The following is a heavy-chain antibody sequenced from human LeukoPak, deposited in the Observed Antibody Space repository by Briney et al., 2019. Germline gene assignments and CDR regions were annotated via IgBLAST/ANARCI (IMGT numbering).Heavy chain of an antibody. V-gene: IGHV1-18*01. D-gene: IGHD3-3*01. CDR2: ISAYNGNT. CDR3: ARGKALISHYDFWSGYDNWFDP. CDR1: GYTFTSYG. Sequence: GASVKVSCKASGYTFTSYGISWVRQAPGQGLEWMGWISAYNGNTNYAQKLQGRVTMTTDTSTSTAYMELRSLRSEDTAVYYCARGKALISHYDFWSGYDNWFDPWGQGTLVTVSS. J-gene: IGHJ5*02.